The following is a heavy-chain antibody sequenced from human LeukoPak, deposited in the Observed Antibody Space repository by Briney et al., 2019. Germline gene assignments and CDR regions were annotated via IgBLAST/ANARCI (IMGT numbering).Heavy chain of an antibody. CDR1: GGSFRGYY. CDR3: ASTERCSTTCPLDY. J-gene: IGHJ4*02. V-gene: IGHV4-34*01. CDR2: INHSGST. Sequence: PSETLSLTCAVYGGSFRGYYWSWIRQPPGKGLEWIGEINHSGSTNYNPSLKSRVTISLDTSKKKFSLKLNSVTAADTAVYYCASTERCSTTCPLDYWGQGTLVTVSS. D-gene: IGHD2-2*01.